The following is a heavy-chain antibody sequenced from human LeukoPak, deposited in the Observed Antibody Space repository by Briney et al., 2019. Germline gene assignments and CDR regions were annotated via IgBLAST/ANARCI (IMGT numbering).Heavy chain of an antibody. V-gene: IGHV1-2*02. CDR1: GYTFTGYY. D-gene: IGHD4-17*01. CDR3: ARDYGDNLYYYYYMDV. CDR2: INPNSGGT. J-gene: IGHJ6*03. Sequence: ASVKVSCKASGYTFTGYYMHWVRQAPGQGLEWMGWINPNSGGTNYAQKFQGRVTMTRDTSISTAYMELSRLRSDDTAVYYCARDYGDNLYYYYYMDVWGKGTTVTVPS.